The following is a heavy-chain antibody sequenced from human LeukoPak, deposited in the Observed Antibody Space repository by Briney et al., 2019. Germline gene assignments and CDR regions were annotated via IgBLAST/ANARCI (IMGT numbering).Heavy chain of an antibody. CDR3: ARGGTMVRGVNALGNYGMDV. CDR1: GYTFTSYD. D-gene: IGHD3-10*01. CDR2: MNPNSGNT. J-gene: IGHJ6*02. V-gene: IGHV1-8*01. Sequence: ASVKVSCKASGYTFTSYDINWVRQATGQGLEWMGWMNPNSGNTGYAQKFQGRVTMTRDTSTTTAYMELSNLRSDDTAVYYCARGGTMVRGVNALGNYGMDVWGQGTTVTVSS.